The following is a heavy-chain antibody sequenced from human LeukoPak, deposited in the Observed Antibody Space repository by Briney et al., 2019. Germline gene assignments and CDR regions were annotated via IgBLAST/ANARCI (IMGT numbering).Heavy chain of an antibody. CDR3: ARTPRSAEYFQH. CDR1: GGSISSGGYY. D-gene: IGHD1-26*01. CDR2: IYYSGST. V-gene: IGHV4-31*03. Sequence: PSETLSLTCTVSGGSISSGGYYWSWIRQHPGKGLEWIGYIYYSGSTYYNPSLKSRVTISVDTSKNQFSLKLSSVTAADTAVYYCARTPRSAEYFQHWGQGTLVTVSS. J-gene: IGHJ1*01.